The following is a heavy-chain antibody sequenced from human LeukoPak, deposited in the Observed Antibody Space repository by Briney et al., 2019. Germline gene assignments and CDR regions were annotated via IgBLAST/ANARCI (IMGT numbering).Heavy chain of an antibody. CDR3: ARAEMYCSGGSCYSYYFDY. D-gene: IGHD2-15*01. V-gene: IGHV1-18*01. CDR1: GYTFTSYG. J-gene: IGHJ4*02. Sequence: GASVKVSCKASGYTFTSYGISWVRQAPGQGLEWMGWISAYNGNTNYAQKLQGRVTMTTDTSTSTAYMELRSLRSDDTAVYYCARAEMYCSGGSCYSYYFDYWGQGTLVTVSS. CDR2: ISAYNGNT.